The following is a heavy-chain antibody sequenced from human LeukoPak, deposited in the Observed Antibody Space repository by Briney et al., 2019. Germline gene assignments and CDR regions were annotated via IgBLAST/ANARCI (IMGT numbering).Heavy chain of an antibody. Sequence: ASVKVSCKASGYTFTSYGISWVRQAPGQGLEWMGWISAYNGNTNYAQKLQGRVTMTTDTSTSTAYMELRSLRSDDTAVYYCARDQQFYGDYVRYFDYWGQGTLVTVSS. D-gene: IGHD4-17*01. CDR1: GYTFTSYG. CDR2: ISAYNGNT. V-gene: IGHV1-18*01. J-gene: IGHJ4*02. CDR3: ARDQQFYGDYVRYFDY.